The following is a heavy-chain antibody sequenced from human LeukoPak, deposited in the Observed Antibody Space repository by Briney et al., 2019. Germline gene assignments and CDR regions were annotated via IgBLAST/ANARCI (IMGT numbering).Heavy chain of an antibody. V-gene: IGHV3-33*01. D-gene: IGHD3-10*01. J-gene: IGHJ4*02. Sequence: GGSLRLSCAAPGFTFSSYGMHWVRQAPGKGLEWVAVIWYDGSNKYYADSVKGRFTISRDNSKNTLYLQMNSLRAEDTAVYYCARSGLFYGSGSHFDYWGQGTLVTVSS. CDR1: GFTFSSYG. CDR3: ARSGLFYGSGSHFDY. CDR2: IWYDGSNK.